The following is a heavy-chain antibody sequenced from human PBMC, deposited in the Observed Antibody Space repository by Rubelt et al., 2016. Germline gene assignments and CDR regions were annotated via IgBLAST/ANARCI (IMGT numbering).Heavy chain of an antibody. Sequence: QVQLQESGPGLVKPSQTLSLTCTVSGGSISSGGYYWSWIRQHPGKGLAWIGYIYYSGSTYYNPSLKGGVTISVDTSKNQFSLKLSSVTAAETAVYYCARESKGGLDYWGQGTLVTVSS. CDR3: ARESKGGLDY. CDR1: GGSISSGGYY. V-gene: IGHV4-31*03. J-gene: IGHJ4*02. CDR2: IYYSGST. D-gene: IGHD3-16*01.